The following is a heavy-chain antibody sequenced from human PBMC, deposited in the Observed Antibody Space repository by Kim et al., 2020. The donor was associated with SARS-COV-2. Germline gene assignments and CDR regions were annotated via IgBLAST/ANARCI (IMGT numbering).Heavy chain of an antibody. Sequence: GGSLRLSCAASGFTFSNAWMSWVRQAPGKGLEWVGRIKSKTDGGTTDYAAPVKGSFTISRDNSKNTLYLHMNSLKTAVTAVYYCTTDGFGEPTDYWGQGTLVTVSS. D-gene: IGHD3-10*01. V-gene: IGHV3-15*01. CDR2: IKSKTDGGTT. J-gene: IGHJ4*02. CDR3: TTDGFGEPTDY. CDR1: GFTFSNAW.